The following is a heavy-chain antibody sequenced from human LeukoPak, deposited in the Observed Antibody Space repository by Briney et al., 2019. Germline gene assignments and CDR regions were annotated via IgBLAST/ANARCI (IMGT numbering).Heavy chain of an antibody. CDR1: GFISGDFA. D-gene: IGHD6-13*01. CDR3: GASTAAAGYFYYMDV. J-gene: IGHJ6*03. V-gene: IGHV3-9*02. Sequence: QAGGSLRLSCAASGFISGDFAMHWVRQAPGKGLEWVSGFIWNSGSIGYADSVKGRFTISRDIAKNSLNVEMNSLRAEDTALYYCGASTAAAGYFYYMDVWGGGTTVTVSS. CDR2: FIWNSGSI.